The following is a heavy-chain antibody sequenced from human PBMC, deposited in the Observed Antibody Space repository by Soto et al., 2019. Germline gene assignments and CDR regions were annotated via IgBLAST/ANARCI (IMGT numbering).Heavy chain of an antibody. Sequence: QVQLVESGGGVVKPGGSLRLSCAASGFTFSDYFMTWIRQAPGKGLEWVAYINTGGNSMYYADSVKGRFTISRDNARNSLYLQIDALRAEDTAVYYCARAIATTELYAFELWGQGTMVTVSP. CDR1: GFTFSDYF. CDR2: INTGGNSM. V-gene: IGHV3-11*01. CDR3: ARAIATTELYAFEL. J-gene: IGHJ3*01. D-gene: IGHD4-17*01.